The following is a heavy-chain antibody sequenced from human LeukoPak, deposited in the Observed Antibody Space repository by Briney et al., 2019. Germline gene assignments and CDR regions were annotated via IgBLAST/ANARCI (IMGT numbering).Heavy chain of an antibody. J-gene: IGHJ5*02. Sequence: GGSLRLSCAASGFTFSSYDMTWVRQAPGRGLEWVSSIRPSGDNTYYGDSVKGRFTISRDNSKNTVYLQMNNMRVDDTAVYCCARVAGWHWFDPWGQGTLVTVSS. V-gene: IGHV3-23*01. CDR2: IRPSGDNT. CDR3: ARVAGWHWFDP. D-gene: IGHD6-19*01. CDR1: GFTFSSYD.